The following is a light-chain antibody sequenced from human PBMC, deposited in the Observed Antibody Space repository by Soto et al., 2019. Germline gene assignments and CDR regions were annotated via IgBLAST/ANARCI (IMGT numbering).Light chain of an antibody. CDR1: QSTDSW. CDR3: QQYGSYPLT. Sequence: DIQMSQSPSTLSASVGDRVTITCRASQSTDSWLAWYQQKPGKAPKVLIYQASSLESGVPSRFSGSGSGTEFTLTISSLQPDDFETYYCQQYGSYPLTCDGGTKVEIK. J-gene: IGKJ4*01. CDR2: QAS. V-gene: IGKV1-5*03.